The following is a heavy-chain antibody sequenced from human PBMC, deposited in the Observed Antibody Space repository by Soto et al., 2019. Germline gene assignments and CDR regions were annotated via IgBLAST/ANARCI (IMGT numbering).Heavy chain of an antibody. CDR1: GFTFSSYG. J-gene: IGHJ4*02. Sequence: GGSLRLSCAASGFTFSSYGMHWVRQAPGKGLEWVAVIWYDGSNKYYADSVKGRFTISRDNSKNTLYLQMNSLRAEDTAVYYCARARGYSYGYEIDYWGQGTLVTVSS. V-gene: IGHV3-33*01. D-gene: IGHD5-18*01. CDR3: ARARGYSYGYEIDY. CDR2: IWYDGSNK.